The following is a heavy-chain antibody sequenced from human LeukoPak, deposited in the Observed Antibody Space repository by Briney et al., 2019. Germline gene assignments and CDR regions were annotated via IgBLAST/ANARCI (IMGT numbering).Heavy chain of an antibody. CDR1: GGSFSGYY. D-gene: IGHD3-10*01. Sequence: PSETLSLTCAVYGGSFSGYYWSWIRQPPGKGLEWIGEINHSGSTNYNPSLKSRVTISVDTSKNQFSLKLSSVTAADTAVYYCARAVGPYGSGSYTFDYWGQGTLVTVSS. CDR2: INHSGST. CDR3: ARAVGPYGSGSYTFDY. V-gene: IGHV4-34*09. J-gene: IGHJ4*02.